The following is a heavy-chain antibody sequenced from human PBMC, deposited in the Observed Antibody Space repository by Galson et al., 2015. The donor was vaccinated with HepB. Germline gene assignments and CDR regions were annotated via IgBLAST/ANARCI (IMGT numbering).Heavy chain of an antibody. J-gene: IGHJ4*02. CDR3: ARDLSYYDILTGYSTPYFDY. D-gene: IGHD3-9*01. V-gene: IGHV3-11*05. Sequence: SLRLSCAASGFTFSDYYMSWIRQAPGKGLEWVSYISSSSSYTNYADSVKGRFTISRDNAKNSLYLQMNSLRAEDTAVYYCARDLSYYDILTGYSTPYFDYWGQGTLVTVSS. CDR2: ISSSSSYT. CDR1: GFTFSDYY.